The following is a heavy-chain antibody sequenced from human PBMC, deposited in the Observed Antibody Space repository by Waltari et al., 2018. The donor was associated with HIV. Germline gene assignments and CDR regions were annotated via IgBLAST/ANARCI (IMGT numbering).Heavy chain of an antibody. D-gene: IGHD3-9*01. CDR1: GFSVSNHW. J-gene: IGHJ4*02. V-gene: IGHV3-74*01. Sequence: VQLVESGGGSIKSGGSLRLSCAASGFSVSNHWMEWVRQGPGKGLVWVGGINSDGSSREYAEAVKGRFVISRDNARNTVYLQVNSLRVEDTAVYYCARASHYFEFSTFDGDYYFDLWGRGTRVAVSS. CDR2: INSDGSSR. CDR3: ARASHYFEFSTFDGDYYFDL.